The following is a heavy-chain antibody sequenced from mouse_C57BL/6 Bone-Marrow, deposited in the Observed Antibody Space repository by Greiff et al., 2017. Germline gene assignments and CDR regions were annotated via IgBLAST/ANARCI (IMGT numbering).Heavy chain of an antibody. CDR2: INPSSGYT. D-gene: IGHD1-1*01. V-gene: IGHV1-4*01. Sequence: QVQLQQSGAELARPGASVKMSCKASGYTFTSYTMHWVKQRPGQGLEWIGYINPSSGYTKYNQKFKDKATLTADKSSSTAYKQLRMLTSEDSAVYYGARPYYFHAMDYWGQGTSVTVSS. CDR3: ARPYYFHAMDY. J-gene: IGHJ4*01. CDR1: GYTFTSYT.